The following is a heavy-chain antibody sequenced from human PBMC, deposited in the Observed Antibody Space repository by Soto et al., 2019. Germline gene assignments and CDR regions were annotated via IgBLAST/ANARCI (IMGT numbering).Heavy chain of an antibody. Sequence: SETLSLTCAVSGGSISSGGYSWSWIRQPPGKGLEWIGYIYHSGSTYYNPSLKSRVTISVDTSKNQFSLKLSSVTAADTAVYYCARRYGSAFDFWGQGTMVTVSS. V-gene: IGHV4-30-2*02. D-gene: IGHD3-10*01. J-gene: IGHJ3*01. CDR1: GGSISSGGYS. CDR2: IYHSGST. CDR3: ARRYGSAFDF.